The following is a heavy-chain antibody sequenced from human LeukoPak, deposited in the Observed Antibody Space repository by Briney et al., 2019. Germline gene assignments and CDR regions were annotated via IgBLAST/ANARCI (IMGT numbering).Heavy chain of an antibody. V-gene: IGHV3-30-3*01. J-gene: IGHJ4*02. CDR1: GFTFSSYA. CDR2: ISYDGSNK. Sequence: GRSLRLSCAASGFTFSSYAMHWVRQAPGKVMEWVAVISYDGSNKYYADSVKGRSTISRDNSKNTLYLQMNSLRAEDTAVYYCARDPQLGYCSGGSCYQGLFDYWGQGTLVTVSS. CDR3: ARDPQLGYCSGGSCYQGLFDY. D-gene: IGHD2-15*01.